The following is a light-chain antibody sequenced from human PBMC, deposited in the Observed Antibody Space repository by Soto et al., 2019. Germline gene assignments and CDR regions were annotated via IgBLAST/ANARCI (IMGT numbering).Light chain of an antibody. CDR3: QHYGNSPLYT. J-gene: IGKJ2*01. CDR2: GAS. CDR1: QRVSSSY. Sequence: EIVLTQSPGTLSLSPGERATLSCRASQRVSSSYLAWYQQKPGQAPRLLIYGASSRATGIPDRFSGGGSGTDFTLTISRLEPEDFAVYYCQHYGNSPLYTFGQGTKLEI. V-gene: IGKV3-20*01.